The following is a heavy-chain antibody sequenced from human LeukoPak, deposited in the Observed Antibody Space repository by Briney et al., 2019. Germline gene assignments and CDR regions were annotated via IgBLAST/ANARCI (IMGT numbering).Heavy chain of an antibody. CDR3: ARDADYYGSGSSGYFDI. J-gene: IGHJ3*02. CDR2: IYYSGST. CDR1: GGSISSGSYY. V-gene: IGHV4-31*03. D-gene: IGHD3-10*01. Sequence: PSQTLSLTCTVSGGSISSGSYYWSWIRQHPGKGLEWIGYIYYSGSTYYNPSLKSRVTMSVDTSKNQFSLKLSSVTAADTAVYFCARDADYYGSGSSGYFDIWGQGTMVTVSS.